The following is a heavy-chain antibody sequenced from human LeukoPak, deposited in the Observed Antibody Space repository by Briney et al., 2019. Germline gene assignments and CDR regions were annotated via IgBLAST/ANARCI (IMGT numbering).Heavy chain of an antibody. CDR2: ISWDGGST. Sequence: GGSLRLSCAASGFTFDDYTMHWVRQAPGKGLEWVSLISWDGGSTYYADSVKGRFTISRDNSKNSLYLQMNSLRTEDTALYYCAKDLFAAAGRVGYYYYGMDVWGQGTTVTVSS. J-gene: IGHJ6*02. D-gene: IGHD6-13*01. CDR3: AKDLFAAAGRVGYYYYGMDV. CDR1: GFTFDDYT. V-gene: IGHV3-43*01.